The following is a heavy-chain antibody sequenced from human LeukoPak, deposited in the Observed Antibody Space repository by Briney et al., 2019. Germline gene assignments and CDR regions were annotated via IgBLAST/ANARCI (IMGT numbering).Heavy chain of an antibody. J-gene: IGHJ4*02. Sequence: ASVKVSCKVSGYTLTELSMHWVRQAPGKGLEWMGGFDPEDGETIYAQKFQGRVTMTEDTSTGTAYMELSSLRSEDTAVYYCATAPRYSSGSPLDYWGQGTLVTVSS. CDR2: FDPEDGET. V-gene: IGHV1-24*01. CDR3: ATAPRYSSGSPLDY. CDR1: GYTLTELS. D-gene: IGHD6-19*01.